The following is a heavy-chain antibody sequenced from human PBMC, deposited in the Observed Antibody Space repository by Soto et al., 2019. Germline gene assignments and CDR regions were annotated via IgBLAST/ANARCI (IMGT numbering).Heavy chain of an antibody. CDR2: VKEDGSEL. Sequence: GGSLRLSCAVSGFNVMSYWMSWVRQAPGKGLEWVASVKEDGSELYYLHSVRGRFSMTRDSAGNALHLTMNYLSAEDTGVYFCARDIGFDYVNWGQGIPVTVSS. CDR1: GFNVMSYW. D-gene: IGHD3-16*01. V-gene: IGHV3-7*03. J-gene: IGHJ4*02. CDR3: ARDIGFDYVN.